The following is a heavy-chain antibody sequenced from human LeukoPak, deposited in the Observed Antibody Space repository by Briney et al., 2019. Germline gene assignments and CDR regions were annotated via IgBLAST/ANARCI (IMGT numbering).Heavy chain of an antibody. V-gene: IGHV3-7*01. Sequence: PGGSLRLSCAASGFTFGTYWMTWVRQAPGKGLEGVANIKQDGGEKYYVDSVKGRFTISRDNAKNSLYLQMNSLRAEDTAMYYCARLYGSGSYTTVDNWGQGTLVTVSS. CDR1: GFTFGTYW. D-gene: IGHD3-10*01. CDR2: IKQDGGEK. CDR3: ARLYGSGSYTTVDN. J-gene: IGHJ4*02.